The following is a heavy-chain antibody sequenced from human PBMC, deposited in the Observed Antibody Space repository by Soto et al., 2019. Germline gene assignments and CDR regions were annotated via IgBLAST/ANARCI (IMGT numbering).Heavy chain of an antibody. V-gene: IGHV3-7*01. CDR2: IKEDASEE. D-gene: IGHD2-2*01. CDR3: ATASSSPFSNFDS. J-gene: IGHJ4*02. CDR1: GFTFSTYW. Sequence: EVQLVQSGGDLVQPGGSLRLSCVASGFTFSTYWMTWVRQAPGMGLEWVAGIKEDASEEVYVDSVQGRFSISRDNAKNSLYIQLNSLRAEDTAVYYCATASSSPFSNFDSWGQGSLVTVSS.